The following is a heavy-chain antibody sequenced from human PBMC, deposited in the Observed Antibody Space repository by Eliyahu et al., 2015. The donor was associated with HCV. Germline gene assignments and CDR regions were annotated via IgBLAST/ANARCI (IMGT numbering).Heavy chain of an antibody. Sequence: QVQLVESGGGVVQPGGSLRLSXAASGFTFSNHAMHWVRQAPGQGVGWVALISYDENNEYYLDSVKGRFTISRDNLKNTVYLQMNSLRAEDAAIYYCARGYTGSCIDKWGQGTLVTVSS. D-gene: IGHD1-26*01. V-gene: IGHV3-30*04. CDR3: ARGYTGSCIDK. J-gene: IGHJ4*02. CDR2: ISYDENNE. CDR1: GFTFSNHA.